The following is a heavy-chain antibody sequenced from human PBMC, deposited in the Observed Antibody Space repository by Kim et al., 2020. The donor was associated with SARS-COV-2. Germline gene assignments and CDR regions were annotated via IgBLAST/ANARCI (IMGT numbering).Heavy chain of an antibody. V-gene: IGHV4-39*07. D-gene: IGHD1-7*01. Sequence: SETLSLTCTVSGGSISSSSYYWGWIRQPPGKGLEWIGSIYYSGSTYYNPSLKSRVTISVDTSKNQFSLKLSSVTAADTAVYYCARGVGTSLGMDVWGQGT. J-gene: IGHJ6*02. CDR1: GGSISSSSYY. CDR3: ARGVGTSLGMDV. CDR2: IYYSGST.